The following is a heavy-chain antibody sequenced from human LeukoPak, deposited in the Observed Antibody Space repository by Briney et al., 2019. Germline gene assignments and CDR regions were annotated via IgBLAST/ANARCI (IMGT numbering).Heavy chain of an antibody. Sequence: SETLSLTCAVYIGSFSGYHWSWIRQSPGKGLEWIGEIDHSGTTKYNPSLKSRVTISVDTSKNQFSLKLRTLSAADTAVYFCARQGSISAFDFWGRGILVTVSP. D-gene: IGHD2-21*01. V-gene: IGHV4-34*01. CDR1: IGSFSGYH. CDR3: ARQGSISAFDF. J-gene: IGHJ4*02. CDR2: IDHSGTT.